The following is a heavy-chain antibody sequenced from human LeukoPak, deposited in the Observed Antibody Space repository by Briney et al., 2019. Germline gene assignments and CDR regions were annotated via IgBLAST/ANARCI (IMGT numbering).Heavy chain of an antibody. CDR2: IFYSGDT. V-gene: IGHV4-39*01. D-gene: IGHD3-10*01. J-gene: IGHJ4*02. CDR1: GFTFSTYW. CDR3: ATQILLCHYY. Sequence: PGGSLRLSCTASGFTFSTYWMSWIRQPPGKGLEWIGTIFYSGDTYYNPSLKSRITISVDTPKNQFSLKLSSVTAADTAVYYCATQILLCHYYWGQGTLVTVSS.